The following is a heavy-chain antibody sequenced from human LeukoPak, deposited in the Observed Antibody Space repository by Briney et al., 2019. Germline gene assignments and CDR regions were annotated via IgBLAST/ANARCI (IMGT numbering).Heavy chain of an antibody. CDR2: INPNSGGT. CDR3: ARVESGSSDAFDI. D-gene: IGHD1-26*01. J-gene: IGHJ3*02. CDR1: GYTFTGYY. V-gene: IGHV1-2*02. Sequence: ASVKVSCKASGYTFTGYYMHWVRQAPGQGLEWMGWINPNSGGTNYALKFQGRVTMTRDTSISTAYMELSRLRSDDTAVYYCARVESGSSDAFDIWGQGTMVAVSS.